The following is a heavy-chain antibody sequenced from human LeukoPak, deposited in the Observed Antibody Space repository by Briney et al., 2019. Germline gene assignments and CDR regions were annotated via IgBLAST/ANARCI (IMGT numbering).Heavy chain of an antibody. CDR3: AKSYDSGGYYYTDS. CDR1: GFTFSDHY. V-gene: IGHV3-72*01. J-gene: IGHJ4*02. Sequence: GGSLRLSCAASGFTFSDHYMDWVRQAPGKGLEWVGRTRNKARSYSTEYAASVKGRSTISRDHSKNSLYLQMNSLKTEDTAVYYCAKSYDSGGYYYTDSWGQGTLVTVSS. D-gene: IGHD3-22*01. CDR2: TRNKARSYST.